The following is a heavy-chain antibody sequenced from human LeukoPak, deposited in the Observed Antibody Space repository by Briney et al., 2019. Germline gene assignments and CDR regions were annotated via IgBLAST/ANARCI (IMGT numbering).Heavy chain of an antibody. J-gene: IGHJ4*02. CDR1: GFTFSSYG. Sequence: GGSLRLPCAASGFTFSSYGMHWVRQAPGKGLEWVAVIWYDGSNKYYADSVKGRFTISRDNSKNTLYLQMNSLRAEDTAVYYCARAPYTYYGDYFDYWGQGTLVTVSS. V-gene: IGHV3-33*01. CDR2: IWYDGSNK. CDR3: ARAPYTYYGDYFDY. D-gene: IGHD4-17*01.